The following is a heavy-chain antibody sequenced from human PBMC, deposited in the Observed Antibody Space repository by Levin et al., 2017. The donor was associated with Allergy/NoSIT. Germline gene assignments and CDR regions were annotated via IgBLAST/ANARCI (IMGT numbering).Heavy chain of an antibody. J-gene: IGHJ4*02. CDR1: GYTFTGSY. Sequence: GESLKISCKASGYTFTGSYIHWVRQAPGQGPEWMGWINPNNGAADYGEKFQGRVTMTGDTSISTAYMELSRLTPDDTAVYYCARARNYRNGWYLDYWGQGTLVTASS. CDR3: ARARNYRNGWYLDY. V-gene: IGHV1-2*02. CDR2: INPNNGAA. D-gene: IGHD6-19*01.